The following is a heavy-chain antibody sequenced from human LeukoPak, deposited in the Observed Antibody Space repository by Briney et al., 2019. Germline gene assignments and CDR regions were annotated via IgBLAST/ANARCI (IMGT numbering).Heavy chain of an antibody. CDR3: ARDTYDFWSGYPEYFQH. Sequence: GGSLRLSCAASGFTVSSNYMSWVRQAPGKGLEWVSVIYSGGSTYYADSVKGRFTISRDNSKNTLYLQMNSLRAEDTAVYYCARDTYDFWSGYPEYFQHWGQGTLVTVSS. V-gene: IGHV3-53*01. CDR2: IYSGGST. J-gene: IGHJ1*01. CDR1: GFTVSSNY. D-gene: IGHD3-3*01.